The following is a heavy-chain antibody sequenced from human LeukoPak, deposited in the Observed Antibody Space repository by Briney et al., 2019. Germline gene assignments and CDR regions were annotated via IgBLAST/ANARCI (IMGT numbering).Heavy chain of an antibody. J-gene: IGHJ3*02. V-gene: IGHV3-30*04. CDR1: GFTFSGYA. D-gene: IGHD6-13*01. CDR3: ASPPPPGTRGGDDAFDI. Sequence: GGSLRLSCAASGFTFSGYAMHWVRQAPGKGLEWVAGISYDGSNKYYADSVKGRFTISRDNSKNTLYLQMNSLRAEDTAVYYCASPPPPGTRGGDDAFDIWGQGTMVTVSS. CDR2: ISYDGSNK.